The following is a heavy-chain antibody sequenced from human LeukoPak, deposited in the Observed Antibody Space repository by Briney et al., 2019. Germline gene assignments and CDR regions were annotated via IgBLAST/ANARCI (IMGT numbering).Heavy chain of an antibody. CDR2: ISGSGGST. V-gene: IGHV3-23*01. Sequence: PGGSLRLSCAASGFTFSSYGMSWVRQAPGKGLEWVSAISGSGGSTYYADSVKGRFTISRDNSKNTLYLQMNSLRAEDTAVYYCANAYCSGGSCYRWSGFDYWGQGTLVTVSS. J-gene: IGHJ4*02. D-gene: IGHD2-15*01. CDR3: ANAYCSGGSCYRWSGFDY. CDR1: GFTFSSYG.